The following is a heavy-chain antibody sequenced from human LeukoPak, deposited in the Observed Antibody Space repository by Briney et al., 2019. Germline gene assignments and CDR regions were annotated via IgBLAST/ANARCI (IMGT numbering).Heavy chain of an antibody. V-gene: IGHV3-48*04. Sequence: PGGSLRLSCAASGFTFSSYSMNWVRQAPGKGLEWVSYISSRSTTIYYADSVRGRFTISRDNAKNSLYLQMNSLRAEDTAVYYCARADALYYDFWSGYYPHDYWGQGTLVTVSS. J-gene: IGHJ4*02. D-gene: IGHD3-3*01. CDR3: ARADALYYDFWSGYYPHDY. CDR2: ISSRSTTI. CDR1: GFTFSSYS.